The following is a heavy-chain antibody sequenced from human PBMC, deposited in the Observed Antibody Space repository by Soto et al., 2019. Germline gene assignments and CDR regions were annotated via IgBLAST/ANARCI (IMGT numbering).Heavy chain of an antibody. D-gene: IGHD5-12*01. Sequence: SETLSLTCAVSGVTISTYYWGWIGRPPGKGLEWIGYNYHSGTTNYNPSLKSRVTISVDTSKNQFSLRLTSVTAADTAIYYCVREAYIGYGHAIDHWGQGTLVTVS. CDR2: NYHSGTT. V-gene: IGHV4-59*01. CDR3: VREAYIGYGHAIDH. J-gene: IGHJ4*02. CDR1: GVTISTYY.